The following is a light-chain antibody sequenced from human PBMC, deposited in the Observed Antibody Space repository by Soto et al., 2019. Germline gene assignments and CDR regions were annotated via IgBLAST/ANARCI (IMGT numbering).Light chain of an antibody. CDR1: ESISSW. Sequence: DIQMTQSPSTLSASVGDRVTITCRASESISSWLAWYQQKPGKAPKLLIYKASSLESGVPSRFSGSGSGTECTLTIISLQPDDFATYYCQQYNSYWTFGQGTKVEIK. J-gene: IGKJ1*01. CDR3: QQYNSYWT. V-gene: IGKV1-5*03. CDR2: KAS.